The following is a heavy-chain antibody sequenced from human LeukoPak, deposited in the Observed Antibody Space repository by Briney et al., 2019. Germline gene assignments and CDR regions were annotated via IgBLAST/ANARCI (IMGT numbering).Heavy chain of an antibody. V-gene: IGHV3-48*02. CDR2: ISSSSSTI. CDR1: GFTFSSYS. Sequence: GGSLRLSCAASGFTFSSYSMNWVRQAPGKGLEWVSYISSSSSTIYYAGSVKGRFTISRDNAKNSLYLQMNSLRDEDTAVYYCARDKLKMATISWFDPWGQGTLVTVSS. J-gene: IGHJ5*02. D-gene: IGHD5-24*01. CDR3: ARDKLKMATISWFDP.